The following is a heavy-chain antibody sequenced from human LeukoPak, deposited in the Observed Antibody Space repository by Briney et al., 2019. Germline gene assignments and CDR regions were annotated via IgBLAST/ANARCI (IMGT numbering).Heavy chain of an antibody. CDR2: ISPSGGGT. Sequence: GGSLRLSCAASGFTFSTYAMTWVRQAPGKGLEWVSTISPSGGGTYYADSAKGRFTISRDNSRNTLNLQMNSLRAEDTAIYYCARYCSGICRDRHLDYWGQGSLVTVSS. V-gene: IGHV3-23*01. CDR1: GFTFSTYA. J-gene: IGHJ4*02. D-gene: IGHD2-15*01. CDR3: ARYCSGICRDRHLDY.